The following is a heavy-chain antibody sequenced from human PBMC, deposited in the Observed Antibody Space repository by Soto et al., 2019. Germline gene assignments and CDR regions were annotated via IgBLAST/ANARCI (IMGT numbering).Heavy chain of an antibody. V-gene: IGHV4-34*01. Sequence: SETLSLTCAVYGGSFSGHSWTWIRQSPGKGLEWIGDINHSGRVNYSPSLKSRVTTSLDTSKNQFSLTLSAVAAADTAMYYCSTRAYDTNGYYRFDPWGQVTLVTVSS. CDR3: STRAYDTNGYYRFDP. J-gene: IGHJ5*01. CDR2: INHSGRV. D-gene: IGHD3-22*01. CDR1: GGSFSGHS.